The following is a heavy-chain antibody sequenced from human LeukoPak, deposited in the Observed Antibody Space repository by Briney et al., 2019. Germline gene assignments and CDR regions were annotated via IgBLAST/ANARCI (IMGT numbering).Heavy chain of an antibody. V-gene: IGHV3-15*01. CDR3: TTELDVRPNHY. J-gene: IGHJ4*02. CDR2: IKRKSDGGTT. CDR1: GFTFSSYW. Sequence: GGSLRLSCAASGFTFSSYWMSWVRQVPGKGLEWVGRIKRKSDGGTTDYAAPVIGRFTISRDDSKNTLYLQMNSLKSEDTAVYHCTTELDVRPNHYWGQGTLVTVSS. D-gene: IGHD1-14*01.